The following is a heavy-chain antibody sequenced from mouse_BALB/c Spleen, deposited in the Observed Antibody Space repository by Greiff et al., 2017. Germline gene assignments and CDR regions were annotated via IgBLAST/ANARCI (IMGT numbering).Heavy chain of an antibody. CDR3: ARGTFDY. V-gene: IGHV5-6-5*01. Sequence: EVQGVESGGGLVKPGGSLKLSCAASGFTFSSYAMSWVRQTPEKRLEWVASISSGGSTYYPDSVKGRVTISRDNARNILYLQMSSLRSEDTAMYYCARGTFDYWGQGTTLTVSS. CDR2: ISSGGST. CDR1: GFTFSSYA. J-gene: IGHJ2*01.